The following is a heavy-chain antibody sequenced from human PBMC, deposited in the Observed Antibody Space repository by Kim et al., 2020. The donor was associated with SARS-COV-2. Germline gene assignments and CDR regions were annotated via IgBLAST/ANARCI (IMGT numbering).Heavy chain of an antibody. J-gene: IGHJ6*02. CDR1: GFTFRAYN. CDR2: ISTTGTYI. Sequence: GGSLRLSCVASGFTFRAYNMHWVRQAPGKGLEWASSISTTGTYIQYADSVKGRFTVSRDNAKNSLYLQMSSLRVEDMAVYYCARYEVATISYGMDVWGQGTTVTVSS. CDR3: ARYEVATISYGMDV. V-gene: IGHV3-21*06. D-gene: IGHD5-12*01.